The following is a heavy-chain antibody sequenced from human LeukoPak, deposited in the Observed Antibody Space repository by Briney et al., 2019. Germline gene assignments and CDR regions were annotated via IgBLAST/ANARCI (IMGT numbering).Heavy chain of an antibody. CDR3: AKDPAGRYCSITSCNFFDY. Sequence: GGSLRLSCAGSGFTLSTYGMHWVRQAPGKGLEWVAVTSYDGSNKYYADSVKGRFSISRDNSKNTLYLQMNSLRTEDTAVYYCAKDPAGRYCSITSCNFFDYWGQGTLVTVSS. CDR1: GFTLSTYG. D-gene: IGHD2-2*01. J-gene: IGHJ4*02. V-gene: IGHV3-30*18. CDR2: TSYDGSNK.